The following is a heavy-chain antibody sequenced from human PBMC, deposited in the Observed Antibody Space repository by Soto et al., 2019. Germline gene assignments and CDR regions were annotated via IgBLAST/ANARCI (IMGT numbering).Heavy chain of an antibody. J-gene: IGHJ4*02. V-gene: IGHV4-31*03. Sequence: SETLSLTCSVSGGSITRGGFYWSWIRQQPGKGLEWIGYSFYSGSTYYNPSLKSRVTISVDTSKNQFSLKLSSVTAADTAVYYCARAYGGSYWWGQGTLVTVSS. CDR2: SFYSGST. CDR3: ARAYGGSYW. D-gene: IGHD1-26*01. CDR1: GGSITRGGFY.